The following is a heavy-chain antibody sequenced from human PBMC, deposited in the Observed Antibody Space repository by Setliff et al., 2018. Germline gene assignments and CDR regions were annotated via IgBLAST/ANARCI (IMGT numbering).Heavy chain of an antibody. D-gene: IGHD3-10*01. V-gene: IGHV4-39*07. CDR3: ARDRRMVRGARNWFDP. Sequence: PSETLSLTCTVSGGSISSSSYYWGWIRQPPGKGLEWIGSIYTSGSTNYNPSLKSRVTISVDKSKNQFSLKLSSVTAADTAVYYCARDRRMVRGARNWFDPWGQGTLVTVSS. CDR1: GGSISSSSYY. J-gene: IGHJ5*02. CDR2: IYTSGST.